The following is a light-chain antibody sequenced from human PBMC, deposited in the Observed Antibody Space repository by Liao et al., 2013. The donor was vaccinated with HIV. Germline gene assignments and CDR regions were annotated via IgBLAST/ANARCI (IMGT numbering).Light chain of an antibody. CDR1: ALPNQY. Sequence: SYELTQPPSVSVSPGQTARITCSGDALPNQYAYWYLQKPGQAPLLVIFKDIERPSGIPDRFSGSRSGTTVTLTISGVQAEDEAVYYCQSADSSGFYVVFGGGTKLTVL. V-gene: IGLV3-25*03. CDR3: QSADSSGFYVV. CDR2: KDI. J-gene: IGLJ2*01.